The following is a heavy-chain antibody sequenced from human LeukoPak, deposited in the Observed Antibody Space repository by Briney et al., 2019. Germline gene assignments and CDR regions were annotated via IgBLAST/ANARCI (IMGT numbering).Heavy chain of an antibody. CDR2: IYSGGST. CDR3: ARDLGQYYDTSDNWFDP. J-gene: IGHJ5*02. V-gene: IGHV3-66*01. CDR1: GFTVSSNY. D-gene: IGHD3-22*01. Sequence: GGSLRLSCAASGFTVSSNYMSWVRQAPGKGLEWVSFIYSGGSTYYADSVKGRFIISRDNSKNTLYLQMNSLRAEDTAVYYCARDLGQYYDTSDNWFDPWGQGTLVTVSS.